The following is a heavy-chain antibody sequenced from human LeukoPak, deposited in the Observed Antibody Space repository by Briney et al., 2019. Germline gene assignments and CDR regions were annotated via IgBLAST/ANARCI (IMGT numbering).Heavy chain of an antibody. CDR2: IYHSGDT. CDR3: ARGGYSGSDWTT. D-gene: IGHD5-12*01. CDR1: GGSISSGDYY. V-gene: IGHV4-61*08. J-gene: IGHJ5*02. Sequence: SETLSLTCTVSGGSISSGDYYWSWIRQPPGKGLEWIGYIYHSGDTRYNPSLKSRVTISVDTSKSQFSLKVSSVTAADTAVYYCARGGYSGSDWTTWGQGTLVTVSS.